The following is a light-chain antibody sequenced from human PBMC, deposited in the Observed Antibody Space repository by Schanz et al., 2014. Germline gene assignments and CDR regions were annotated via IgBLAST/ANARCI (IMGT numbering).Light chain of an antibody. CDR2: EGN. CDR3: CSYAGSSTWV. J-gene: IGLJ3*02. Sequence: QSALTQPASVSGSPGQSITISCTGPSSDVGSYNLVSWYQQHPGKAPKLMIYEGNKRPSGVSNRFSGSKSGNTASLTISGLQAEDEGDYYCCSYAGSSTWVFGGGTKLTVL. V-gene: IGLV2-23*01. CDR1: SSDVGSYNL.